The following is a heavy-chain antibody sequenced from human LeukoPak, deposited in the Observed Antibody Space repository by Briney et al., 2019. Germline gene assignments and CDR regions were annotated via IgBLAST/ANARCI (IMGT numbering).Heavy chain of an antibody. D-gene: IGHD6-19*01. J-gene: IGHJ4*02. V-gene: IGHV3-53*01. CDR1: GSTFSTNY. CDR2: IYDSGTT. Sequence: GGPLRLSLPTSGSTFSTNYLSWVGRAPGKGLEWVSVIYDSGTTYYADSVKGRFLIFRDTSKNTVDLQMNSLRVEDTAVYYCAGRRSSGWYAYWGQGTLVTVSS. CDR3: AGRRSSGWYAY.